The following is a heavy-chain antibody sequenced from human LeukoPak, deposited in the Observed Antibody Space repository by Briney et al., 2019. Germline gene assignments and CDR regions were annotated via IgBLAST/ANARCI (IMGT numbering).Heavy chain of an antibody. Sequence: SGPTLAHPTPALTLTCTFSGFSLRTSGMRVSWIRQPPAKALEWLAPNDWDDDKFYSKSLKNRLTIPKDTSKNRVVLTMTNMDPVDTAAYYCARISPYGSGTWSDYWGQGTLVTVSS. CDR1: GFSLRTSGMR. D-gene: IGHD3-10*01. V-gene: IGHV2-70*04. CDR3: ARISPYGSGTWSDY. CDR2: NDWDDDK. J-gene: IGHJ4*02.